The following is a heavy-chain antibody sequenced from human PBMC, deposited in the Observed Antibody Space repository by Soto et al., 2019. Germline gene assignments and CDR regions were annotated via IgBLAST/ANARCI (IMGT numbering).Heavy chain of an antibody. CDR1: GGSFSGYY. V-gene: IGHV4-34*01. J-gene: IGHJ6*02. Sequence: PSETLSLTCGVYGGSFSGYYWSWIRQPPGKGLEWIGEINHSGSTKYNPSLKSRVTISVDTSKNQFSLKLSSVTAADTAVYYCARGFKKERTSSFFYYYYGLDVWGQGTTVTVPS. CDR2: INHSGST. D-gene: IGHD3-3*02. CDR3: ARGFKKERTSSFFYYYYGLDV.